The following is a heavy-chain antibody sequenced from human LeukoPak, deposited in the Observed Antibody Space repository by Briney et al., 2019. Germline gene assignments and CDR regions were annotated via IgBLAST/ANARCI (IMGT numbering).Heavy chain of an antibody. CDR3: ARRSDSYGLDY. J-gene: IGHJ4*02. CDR2: IYTSGST. D-gene: IGHD5-18*01. V-gene: IGHV4-4*09. Sequence: SETLSLTCTVSGGSISSYYWSWIRQPPGKGLEWIGYIYTSGSTNYNPSLKSRVTISVDTSKNQFSLKLSSVTAADTAVYYCARRSDSYGLDYWGRGTLVTVSS. CDR1: GGSISSYY.